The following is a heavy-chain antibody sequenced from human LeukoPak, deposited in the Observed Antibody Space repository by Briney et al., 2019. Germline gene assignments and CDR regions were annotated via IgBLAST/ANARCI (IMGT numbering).Heavy chain of an antibody. CDR1: GYSISSGYY. V-gene: IGHV4-38-2*02. D-gene: IGHD3-10*01. J-gene: IGHJ5*02. CDR3: AREVPGSPNTWLTP. Sequence: SETLSLTCTVSGYSISSGYYWGWIRQPPGKGLGWIGSIYNSGSTYYNPSLKGRVTISVDTSKNQFFLKLSSVTAADTAIYYSAREVPGSPNTWLTPSGEGTLVTVSS. CDR2: IYNSGST.